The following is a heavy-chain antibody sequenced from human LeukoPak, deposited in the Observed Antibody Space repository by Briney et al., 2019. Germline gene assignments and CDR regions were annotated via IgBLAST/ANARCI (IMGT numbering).Heavy chain of an antibody. CDR2: ISSSSSYI. CDR3: ARVVWSGYYAFDY. J-gene: IGHJ4*02. V-gene: IGHV3-21*01. Sequence: GGSLRLSCAASGFTFSSYSMNWVRQAPGKGLEWVSSISSSSSYIYYADSVKGRFTISRDNAKNSLYLQMNSLRAEDTAVYYCARVVWSGYYAFDYWGQGTLVTVSS. CDR1: GFTFSSYS. D-gene: IGHD3-3*01.